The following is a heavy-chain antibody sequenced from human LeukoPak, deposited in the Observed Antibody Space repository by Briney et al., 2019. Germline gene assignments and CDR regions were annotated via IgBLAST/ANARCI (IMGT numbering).Heavy chain of an antibody. CDR2: IYSGGST. CDR3: ARESSGYFDY. Sequence: GGSLRLSCAASGFTLSSNDMSWVRQAPGKGLEWVSIIYSGGSTYYADSVKGRFTISRDNSKNTLYLQMNSLRAEDTAVYYCARESSGYFDYWGQGTLVTVSS. J-gene: IGHJ4*02. D-gene: IGHD3-22*01. CDR1: GFTLSSND. V-gene: IGHV3-53*01.